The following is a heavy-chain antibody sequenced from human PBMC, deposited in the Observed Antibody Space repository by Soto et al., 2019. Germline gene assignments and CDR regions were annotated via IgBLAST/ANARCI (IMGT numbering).Heavy chain of an antibody. Sequence: PGGSLRLSCAASGFTFDSYDMNWVRQAPGKGLEWVSSLNSHDGLTHYADSVKGRFAISRDNAKNSLYLQMNSLRAEDTAVYYCARGKHRVSITGTTSEHYWGQGTLVTVSS. V-gene: IGHV3-21*01. D-gene: IGHD1-7*01. CDR3: ARGKHRVSITGTTSEHY. CDR1: GFTFDSYD. CDR2: LNSHDGLT. J-gene: IGHJ4*02.